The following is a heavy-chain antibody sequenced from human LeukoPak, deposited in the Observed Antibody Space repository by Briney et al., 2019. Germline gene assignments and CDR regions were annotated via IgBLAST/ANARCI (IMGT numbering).Heavy chain of an antibody. D-gene: IGHD6-13*01. CDR3: ARDPHPYSSSSYFDY. CDR2: IIPILGIA. CDR1: GGTFSSYA. Sequence: WASVKVSCKASGGTFSSYAISWVRQAPGQGLEWMGRIIPILGIANYAQKFQGRVTITADKSTSTAYMELSSLRSEDTAVYYCARDPHPYSSSSYFDYWGQGTLVTVSS. J-gene: IGHJ4*02. V-gene: IGHV1-69*04.